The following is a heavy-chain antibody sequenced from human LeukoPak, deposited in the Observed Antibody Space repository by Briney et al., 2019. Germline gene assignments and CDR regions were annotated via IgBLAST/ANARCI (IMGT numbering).Heavy chain of an antibody. J-gene: IGHJ6*03. Sequence: ASVKVSCKASGGTFSSYTISWVRQAPGQGLEWMGRIIPILGIANYAQKFQGRVTITADKSTSTAYMELSSLRSEDTAVYYCAGELLSGQYYYYYYYMDVWGKGTTVTVSS. CDR3: AGELLSGQYYYYYYYMDV. CDR1: GGTFSSYT. D-gene: IGHD2-2*01. CDR2: IIPILGIA. V-gene: IGHV1-69*02.